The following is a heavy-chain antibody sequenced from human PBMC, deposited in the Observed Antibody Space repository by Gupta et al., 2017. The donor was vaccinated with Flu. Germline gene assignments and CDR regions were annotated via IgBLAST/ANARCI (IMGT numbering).Heavy chain of an antibody. CDR1: GFQFSTAW. V-gene: IGHV3-15*01. CDR2: IRSFFDGGTA. Sequence: EGQLVESGGGLVKPGGSLRLSCAASGFQFSTAWMSWVRQAPGKGLEWVGRIRSFFDGGTADYAAPVMGRFSISRDESKLFLRMTGLKAEDTAVYYCATDKTFDGSAPYFDNWCQGTLVPVSS. D-gene: IGHD2/OR15-2a*01. J-gene: IGHJ4*02. CDR3: ATDKTFDGSAPYFDN.